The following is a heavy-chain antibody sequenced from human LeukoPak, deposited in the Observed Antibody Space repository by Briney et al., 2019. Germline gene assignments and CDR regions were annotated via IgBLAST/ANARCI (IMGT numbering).Heavy chain of an antibody. CDR1: GYTLTELS. J-gene: IGHJ3*02. D-gene: IGHD3-22*01. Sequence: ASVKVSCKVSGYTLTELSIHWVRQAPGKGLESMGGFDPEDGETIYAQKFQGGVTMTEDTSTDTAYMELSSLRSEDTAVYYCATADSSGSSDAFDIWGQGTMVTVSS. CDR3: ATADSSGSSDAFDI. V-gene: IGHV1-24*01. CDR2: FDPEDGET.